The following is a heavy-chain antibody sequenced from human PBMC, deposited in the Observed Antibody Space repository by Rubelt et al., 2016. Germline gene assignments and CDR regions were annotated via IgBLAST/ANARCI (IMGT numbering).Heavy chain of an antibody. J-gene: IGHJ5*02. CDR1: GYSFNRFT. CDR2: INPENGNT. D-gene: IGHD1/OR15-1a*01. V-gene: IGHV1-3*01. CDR3: AGGEKQSFRMVRP. Sequence: QVQLVQSGAAVTRPGASVRVACETSGYSFNRFTLHWVRLAPGQRLEWMGRINPENGNTDYSQKFQGRLTITTDTSAATAYLEMSDLRSEETGLYYCAGGEKQSFRMVRPGGQGTLVTVSS.